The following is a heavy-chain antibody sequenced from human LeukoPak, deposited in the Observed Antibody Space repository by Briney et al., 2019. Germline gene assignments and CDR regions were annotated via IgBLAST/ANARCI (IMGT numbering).Heavy chain of an antibody. CDR1: GFTFSSYW. V-gene: IGHV3-7*01. J-gene: IGHJ4*02. Sequence: GGALRLSCAASGFTFSSYWMSWVRQAPGKGLEWVANIKVDGSEKYYVDSVKGRFTISRDNAKNALYLQMDGLRAEDTAMYYCARDPIYYYGAGSNIVDYWGQGTLVTVSS. D-gene: IGHD3-10*01. CDR2: IKVDGSEK. CDR3: ARDPIYYYGAGSNIVDY.